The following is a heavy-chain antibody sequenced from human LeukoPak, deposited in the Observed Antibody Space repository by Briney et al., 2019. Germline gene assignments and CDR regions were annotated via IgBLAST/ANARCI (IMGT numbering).Heavy chain of an antibody. CDR1: GDSFSINSAA. Sequence: SQTLSLTCAISGDSFSINSAAWNWIRQSPSRGLEWLGRTYQRSKWYNDYAVSVKSRITINPDISKNQFSLQLNSVTPEDTAVYYCARGPSPYSSGWYFDYWGQGTLVTVSS. CDR2: TYQRSKWYN. V-gene: IGHV6-1*01. J-gene: IGHJ4*02. CDR3: ARGPSPYSSGWYFDY. D-gene: IGHD6-19*01.